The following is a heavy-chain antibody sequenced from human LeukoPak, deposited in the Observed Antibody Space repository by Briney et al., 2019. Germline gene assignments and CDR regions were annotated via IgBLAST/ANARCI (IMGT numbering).Heavy chain of an antibody. D-gene: IGHD3-16*02. CDR2: INHSGST. V-gene: IGHV4-34*01. Sequence: SETLSLTCAVYGGSFSGYYWSWIRQPPGKGLEWIGEINHSGSTSYNPSLKSRVTISVDASKNQFSLKLSSVTAADTAVYYCARGPYDYVWGSYRHFIDAFDIWGQGTMVTVSS. CDR1: GGSFSGYY. J-gene: IGHJ3*02. CDR3: ARGPYDYVWGSYRHFIDAFDI.